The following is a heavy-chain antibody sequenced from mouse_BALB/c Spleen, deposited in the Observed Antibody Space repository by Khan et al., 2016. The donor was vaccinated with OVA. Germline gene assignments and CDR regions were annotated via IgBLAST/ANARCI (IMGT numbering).Heavy chain of an antibody. V-gene: IGHV9-3-1*01. CDR3: AGSATYGCLDV. J-gene: IGHJ1*01. D-gene: IGHD6-1*01. CDR2: INTYTGEP. Sequence: QIQLVQSGPELKKPGETVKISCKASGYTFTNYGMNWVKQAPGKGLKWMGWINTYTGEPTYADDFKGRFAFSLETSANTAYMQSNNLKKWETATCCSAGSATYGCLDVWGPGTTVTVSS. CDR1: GYTFTNYG.